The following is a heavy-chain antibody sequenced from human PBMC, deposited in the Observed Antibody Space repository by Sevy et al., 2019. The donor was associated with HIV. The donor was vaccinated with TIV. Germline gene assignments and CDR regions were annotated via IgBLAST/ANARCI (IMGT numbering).Heavy chain of an antibody. CDR2: IWYDGSKN. Sequence: GGSLRLSCAASGFTFSSYGMHWVRQAPGKGLEWVAVIWYDGSKNYYADSVKGRFTISRDNSKNTLYLQMNSLRAEDTAVYYCARQGSSWIDYWGQGTLVTVSS. CDR1: GFTFSSYG. D-gene: IGHD6-13*01. J-gene: IGHJ4*02. CDR3: ARQGSSWIDY. V-gene: IGHV3-33*01.